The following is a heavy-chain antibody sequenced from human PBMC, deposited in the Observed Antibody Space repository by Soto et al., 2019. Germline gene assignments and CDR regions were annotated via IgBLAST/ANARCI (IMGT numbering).Heavy chain of an antibody. CDR2: ISYDESNK. D-gene: IGHD3-9*01. Sequence: GGSLRLSCAASGFTFSSYGMHWVRQAPGKGLEWVAVISYDESNKYYAVSVKGRFTISRDNSKNTLYLQLNSLRAEDTAVYYCAKDGGRGGILTGYPPDYYGMDVWGQGTTVTVSS. V-gene: IGHV3-30*18. CDR3: AKDGGRGGILTGYPPDYYGMDV. CDR1: GFTFSSYG. J-gene: IGHJ6*02.